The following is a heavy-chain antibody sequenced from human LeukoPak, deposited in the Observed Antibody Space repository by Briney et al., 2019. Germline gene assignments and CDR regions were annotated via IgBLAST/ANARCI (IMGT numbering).Heavy chain of an antibody. V-gene: IGHV4-39*01. CDR2: IYYSGTT. CDR3: ASDTSDWSPTGY. J-gene: IGHJ4*02. CDR1: GGSISSSSDY. D-gene: IGHD2-2*01. Sequence: SETLSLTCTVSGGSISSSSDYWGWIRQPPGKGLEWIGTIYYSGTTYYKPSLKSRVTISVDTSKNQFSLKLRSVTAADTAVYYCASDTSDWSPTGYWGQGTLVTVSS.